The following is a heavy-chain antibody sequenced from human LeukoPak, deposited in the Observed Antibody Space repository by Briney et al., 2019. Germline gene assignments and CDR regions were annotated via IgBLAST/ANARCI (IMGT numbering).Heavy chain of an antibody. CDR2: ISSSSSYI. J-gene: IGHJ4*02. Sequence: PGGSLRLSCAASGFTFSSYSMNWVRQAPGKGLEWVSVISSSSSYIYYADSLKGRFTISRDNAKNSLYLQMNSLRVEDTAVYYCAREGWSSSSYYFDYWGQGTLVTVSS. CDR1: GFTFSSYS. CDR3: AREGWSSSSYYFDY. V-gene: IGHV3-21*01. D-gene: IGHD6-6*01.